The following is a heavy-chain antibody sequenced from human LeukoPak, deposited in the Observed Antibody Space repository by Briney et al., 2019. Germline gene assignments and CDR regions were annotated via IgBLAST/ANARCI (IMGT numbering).Heavy chain of an antibody. Sequence: GGSLRLSCAASGFTFSSYVMHWVRQAPGKGLEYVSAISSNGGSTYYANSVKGRFTISRDNSKNTLYLQMGSLRAEDMAVYYCARGYSSGWYALWYFDLWGRGTLVTVSS. CDR2: ISSNGGST. CDR1: GFTFSSYV. V-gene: IGHV3-64*01. D-gene: IGHD6-19*01. CDR3: ARGYSSGWYALWYFDL. J-gene: IGHJ2*01.